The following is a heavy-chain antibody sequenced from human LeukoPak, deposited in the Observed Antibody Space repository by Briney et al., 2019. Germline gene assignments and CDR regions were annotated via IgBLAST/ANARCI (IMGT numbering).Heavy chain of an antibody. V-gene: IGHV3-53*01. J-gene: IGHJ4*02. CDR1: VFTVSSNY. CDR3: AKDSVEIWFGGDYFDY. CDR2: IYSGGST. D-gene: IGHD3-10*01. Sequence: PVGSLRLSCAASVFTVSSNYMSSVRQAPGKGLEWVSVIYSGGSTYYADSVKGRFTISRDNSKNTLYLQMNSLRAEDTAVYYCAKDSVEIWFGGDYFDYWGQGTLVTVSS.